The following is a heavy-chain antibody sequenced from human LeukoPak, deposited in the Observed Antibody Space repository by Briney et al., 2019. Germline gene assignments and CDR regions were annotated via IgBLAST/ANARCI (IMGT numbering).Heavy chain of an antibody. D-gene: IGHD6-6*01. Sequence: GESLKISCKGSGYSFTSYWIGWVRQMPGKGLEWVGIIYPGDSDTRYSPSFRGQVTISADKSISTAYLQWSSLKASDTAIYYCARLGLSSSSSIRYDYWGQGTLVTVSS. J-gene: IGHJ4*02. CDR2: IYPGDSDT. V-gene: IGHV5-51*01. CDR1: GYSFTSYW. CDR3: ARLGLSSSSSIRYDY.